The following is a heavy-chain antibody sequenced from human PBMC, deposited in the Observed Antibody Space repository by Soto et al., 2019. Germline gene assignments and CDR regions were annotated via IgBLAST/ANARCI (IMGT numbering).Heavy chain of an antibody. J-gene: IGHJ4*02. Sequence: GGSLRLSCVASGFTFNSYAMHWVRQAPGQGLEWVAVISSDGSNKYYADSVKGRFTISRDNSKNTLYLQMDSLRPEDTAVYYCARDMYYYDISGYYSPHDYWGQGTLVTVSS. CDR3: ARDMYYYDISGYYSPHDY. D-gene: IGHD3-22*01. CDR2: ISSDGSNK. V-gene: IGHV3-30-3*01. CDR1: GFTFNSYA.